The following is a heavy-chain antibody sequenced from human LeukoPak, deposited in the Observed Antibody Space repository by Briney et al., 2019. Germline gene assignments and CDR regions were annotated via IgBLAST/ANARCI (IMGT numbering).Heavy chain of an antibody. CDR3: AREWGSLYYYDSSGYSDAFDI. Sequence: GGSLRLSCAASGFTFSSYSMNWVRQAPGKGLEWVSSISSSSSYIYYADSVKGRFTISRDNAKNSLYLQMNSLRAEDTAVYYCAREWGSLYYYDSSGYSDAFDIWGQGTMVTVSS. CDR1: GFTFSSYS. CDR2: ISSSSSYI. D-gene: IGHD3-22*01. V-gene: IGHV3-21*01. J-gene: IGHJ3*02.